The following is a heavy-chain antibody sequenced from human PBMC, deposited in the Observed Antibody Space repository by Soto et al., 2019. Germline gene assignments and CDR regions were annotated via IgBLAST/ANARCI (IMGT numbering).Heavy chain of an antibody. Sequence: SQTLSLTCAISGDSVSSNSATWNWIRHSPSRGLEWLGRTYYMSQWYYDYALSVKSRVSINPDTSENQFSLQLNSLTPEDTAVDFCSRLIGNSWLDEWGQGTLVTVSS. J-gene: IGHJ4*02. CDR3: SRLIGNSWLDE. CDR2: TYYMSQWYY. CDR1: GDSVSSNSAT. D-gene: IGHD2-15*01. V-gene: IGHV6-1*01.